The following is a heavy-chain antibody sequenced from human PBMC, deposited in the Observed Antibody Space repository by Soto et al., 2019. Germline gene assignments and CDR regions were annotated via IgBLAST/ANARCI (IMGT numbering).Heavy chain of an antibody. D-gene: IGHD2-15*01. V-gene: IGHV3-30*13. CDR3: ARDGFVGVYCPAYLTYGCRMDG. Sequence: QVQLVESGGGVVQPGESLRLSCVASGFTFNSYSVHWVRQAPGKGLQWLAVTSFDGIDKYYAESVKGRFTASRDTSKNRLYVYRNSVRNSVLLLMFSARDGFVGVYCPAYLTYGCRMDGWGQGTTVTVSS. CDR1: GFTFNSYS. J-gene: IGHJ6*02. CDR2: TSFDGIDK.